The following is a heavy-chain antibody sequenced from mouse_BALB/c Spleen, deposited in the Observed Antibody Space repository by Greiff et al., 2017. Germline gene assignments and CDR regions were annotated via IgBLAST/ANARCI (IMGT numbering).Heavy chain of an antibody. CDR2: IDPANGNT. V-gene: IGHV14-3*02. CDR1: GFNIKDTY. D-gene: IGHD1-1*01. Sequence: EVHLVESGAELVKPGASVKLSCTASGFNIKDTYMHWVKQRPEQGLEWIGRIDPANGNTKYDPKFQGKATITADTSSNTAYLQLSSLTSEDTAVYYCARDYGSSPYAMDYWGQGTSVTVSS. J-gene: IGHJ4*01. CDR3: ARDYGSSPYAMDY.